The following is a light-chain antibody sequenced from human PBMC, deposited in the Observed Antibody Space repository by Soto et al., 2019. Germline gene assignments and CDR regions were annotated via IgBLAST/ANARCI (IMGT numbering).Light chain of an antibody. CDR2: EVT. J-gene: IGLJ2*01. Sequence: QSALTQPPSASGSPRQSVTISCTGTSSDVGGYNYVSWYQQHPGKVPKLLIYEVTRRPSGAPDRFSGSKSGNTASLTVSALQAEDEAHYYCSSYAGNNVVIFGGGTKLTVL. V-gene: IGLV2-8*01. CDR3: SSYAGNNVVI. CDR1: SSDVGGYNY.